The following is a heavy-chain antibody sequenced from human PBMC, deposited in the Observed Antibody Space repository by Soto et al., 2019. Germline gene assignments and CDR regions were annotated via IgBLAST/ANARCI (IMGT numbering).Heavy chain of an antibody. CDR3: ARDGYGDYYFDY. Sequence: QVQLQQSGPGLVKPSQTLSLTCAISGDSVSSNSAVWDWIRQSPSRALKWLGRTYYRSRWYNDYAVSVKSRITINPDTSKNQFSLQLTSVTPEDSAVYYCARDGYGDYYFDYWGQGTLVTVSS. J-gene: IGHJ4*02. CDR1: GDSVSSNSAV. V-gene: IGHV6-1*01. CDR2: TYYRSRWYN. D-gene: IGHD4-17*01.